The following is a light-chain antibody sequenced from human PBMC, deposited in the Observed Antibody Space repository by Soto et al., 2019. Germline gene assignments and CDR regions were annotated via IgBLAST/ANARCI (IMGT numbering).Light chain of an antibody. CDR3: CSNAGSYPWV. CDR1: SSDVGGYHY. CDR2: DVS. J-gene: IGLJ3*02. Sequence: QSALTQPRSVSGSPGQSVTISCTGTSSDVGGYHYVSWYQQHPGKAPKLIIYDVSKRPSGVPDRFSGSKSGNTASLTISGRQAEDEAEYYCCSNAGSYPWVFGGGTQLTVL. V-gene: IGLV2-11*01.